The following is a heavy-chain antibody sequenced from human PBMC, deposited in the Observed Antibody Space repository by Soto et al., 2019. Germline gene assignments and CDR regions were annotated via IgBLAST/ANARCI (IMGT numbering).Heavy chain of an antibody. CDR1: GFXFSSYA. Sequence: GGSLXLSCAASGFXFSSYAMSWVRQAPGKGLEWVSAISGSGGSTYYADSVKGRFTISRDNSKNTLYLQMNSLRAEDTAVYYCAKSPRIAAAEPFDYWGQGTLVTVSS. J-gene: IGHJ4*02. V-gene: IGHV3-23*01. CDR2: ISGSGGST. D-gene: IGHD6-13*01. CDR3: AKSPRIAAAEPFDY.